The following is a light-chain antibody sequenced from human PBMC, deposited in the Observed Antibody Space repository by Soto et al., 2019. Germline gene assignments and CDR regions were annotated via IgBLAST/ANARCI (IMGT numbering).Light chain of an antibody. V-gene: IGLV2-14*01. J-gene: IGLJ2*01. CDR2: DVS. CDR3: SSYTSSSTVV. Sequence: QSVLTQRASVSGSPGQSITISCTGTSSDVGGYNYVSWYQQHPGKAPKLMIYDVSNRPSGVSNRFSGSKSGNTASLTISGLPAEDEADYYCSSYTSSSTVVFGGGTKVTVL. CDR1: SSDVGGYNY.